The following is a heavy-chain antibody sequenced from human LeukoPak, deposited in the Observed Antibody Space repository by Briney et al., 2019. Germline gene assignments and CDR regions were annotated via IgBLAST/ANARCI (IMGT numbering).Heavy chain of an antibody. CDR3: ARGSGSYSRGWYDAFDI. D-gene: IGHD1-26*01. J-gene: IGHJ3*02. Sequence: GGSLRLSCAASGFTVSSNYMSWVRQAPGKGLEWVSVIYSGGSTYYADSVKGRFTISRDNAKNSLYLQMNSLRAEDTAVYYCARGSGSYSRGWYDAFDIWGQGTMVTVSS. CDR1: GFTVSSNY. V-gene: IGHV3-66*01. CDR2: IYSGGST.